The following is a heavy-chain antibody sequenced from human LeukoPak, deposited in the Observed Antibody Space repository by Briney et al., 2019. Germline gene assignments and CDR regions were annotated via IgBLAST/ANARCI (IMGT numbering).Heavy chain of an antibody. D-gene: IGHD6-19*01. V-gene: IGHV3-7*03. CDR2: IKQDGSEK. J-gene: IGHJ4*02. Sequence: TGGSLRLSCAVSGFTFSSYWMSWVRQAPGKGLEWVANIKQDGSEKYYVDSVKGRFTISRDNSRNTLYLQMNSLRAEDTAVYYCAKVSSGLVRDFDYWGQGTLVTVSS. CDR3: AKVSSGLVRDFDY. CDR1: GFTFSSYW.